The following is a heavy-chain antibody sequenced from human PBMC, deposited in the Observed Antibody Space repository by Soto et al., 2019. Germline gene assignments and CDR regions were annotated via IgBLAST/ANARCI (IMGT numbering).Heavy chain of an antibody. CDR3: AHIDPEIVTVGGHGGFDY. J-gene: IGHJ4*02. CDR1: GFSLTSGVG. Sequence: QITLKESGPTLVRPPQTLTLTCTFSGFSLTSGVGVGWIRQPPGKALEWLALIYWDDDKRYSPSLKNRLTITKATXXXQXXPTMTNVGTVDTATYFCAHIDPEIVTVGGHGGFDYWGQGTLVTVSS. D-gene: IGHD5-12*01. CDR2: IYWDDDK. V-gene: IGHV2-5*02.